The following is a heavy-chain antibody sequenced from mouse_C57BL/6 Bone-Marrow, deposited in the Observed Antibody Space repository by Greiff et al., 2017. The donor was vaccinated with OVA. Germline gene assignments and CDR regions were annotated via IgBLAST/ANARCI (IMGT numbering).Heavy chain of an antibody. CDR1: GFTFSDYG. V-gene: IGHV5-17*01. CDR2: ISSGSSTI. D-gene: IGHD2-5*01. J-gene: IGHJ2*01. CDR3: ATYYSNYLDFDY. Sequence: EVQLVESGGGLVKPGGSLKLSCAASGFTFSDYGMHWVRQAPEKGLEWVAYISSGSSTIYYADTVKGRFTISRDNAKNTLFLQMTSLRSEDTAMYYCATYYSNYLDFDYWGQGTTLTVSS.